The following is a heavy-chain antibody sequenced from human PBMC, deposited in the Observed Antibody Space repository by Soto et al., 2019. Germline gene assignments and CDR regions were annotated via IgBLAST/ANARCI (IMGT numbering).Heavy chain of an antibody. J-gene: IGHJ4*02. Sequence: QVQLVQSGAEVKKPGSSVKVSCKASGGTFSSYAISWVRQAPGQGLEWMGGIIPICGTGNYAQKFQGRVTITADKYTSTAYMELSSLKSEDTAVYYCAVSVVTAHAYYFDYRGQGTLVTVSS. D-gene: IGHD2-21*02. CDR2: IIPICGTG. CDR3: AVSVVTAHAYYFDY. CDR1: GGTFSSYA. V-gene: IGHV1-69*06.